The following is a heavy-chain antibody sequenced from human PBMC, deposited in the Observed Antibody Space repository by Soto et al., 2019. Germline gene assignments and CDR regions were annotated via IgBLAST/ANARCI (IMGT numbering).Heavy chain of an antibody. CDR2: IWYDGSNK. CDR3: ARGGEYDDILTGYSAYYYYYMDV. Sequence: PGGSLRLSCAASGFTFSSYGMHWVRQAPGKGLEWVSVIWYDGSNKYYADSVKCRFTISRDNSKNTLYLQMNSLRAEDTAVYYCARGGEYDDILTGYSAYYYYYMDVWGKGTTVTVSS. V-gene: IGHV3-33*01. CDR1: GFTFSSYG. J-gene: IGHJ6*03. D-gene: IGHD3-9*01.